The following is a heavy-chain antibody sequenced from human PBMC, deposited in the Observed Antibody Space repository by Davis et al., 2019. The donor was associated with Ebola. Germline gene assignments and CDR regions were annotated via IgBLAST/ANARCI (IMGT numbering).Heavy chain of an antibody. V-gene: IGHV3-30-3*01. D-gene: IGHD3-3*01. Sequence: PGGSLRLSCAASGFTFSSYAMHWVRQTPGKGLEWVAVISYDGSNKYYADSVKGRFTISRDNSKNTLYLQMNSLRAEDTAVYYCAREDFWSGEDYYYYYGMDVWGQGTTVTVSS. CDR2: ISYDGSNK. CDR1: GFTFSSYA. CDR3: AREDFWSGEDYYYYYGMDV. J-gene: IGHJ6*02.